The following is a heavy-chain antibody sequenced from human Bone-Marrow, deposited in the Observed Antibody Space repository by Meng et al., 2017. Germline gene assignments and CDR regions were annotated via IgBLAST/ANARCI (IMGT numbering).Heavy chain of an antibody. J-gene: IGHJ4*02. V-gene: IGHV3-74*01. Sequence: GESLKISCAASGFTFSSYWMRWVRQAPGKGPVWVSRINSDGSSTSYADSVKGRFTISRDNAKNTLYLQMNSLRAEDTAVYYCARVSGGYVNYWGQGTLVTVSS. CDR1: GFTFSSYW. CDR2: INSDGSST. D-gene: IGHD4-23*01. CDR3: ARVSGGYVNY.